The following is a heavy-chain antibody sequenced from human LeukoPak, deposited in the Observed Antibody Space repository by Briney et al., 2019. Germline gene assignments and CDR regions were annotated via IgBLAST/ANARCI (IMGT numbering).Heavy chain of an antibody. CDR1: GFTFSAYT. J-gene: IGHJ4*02. D-gene: IGHD5-18*01. CDR3: AKDPRGYSYGSFDY. V-gene: IGHV3-30-3*01. CDR2: MSNDGSIK. Sequence: GGSLRLSCAASGFTFSAYTIHWVRQAPGKGLEWVAVMSNDGSIKKYANSVKGRFTISRDNSKNTLYLQMNSLRAEDTAVYYCAKDPRGYSYGSFDYWGQGTLVTVSS.